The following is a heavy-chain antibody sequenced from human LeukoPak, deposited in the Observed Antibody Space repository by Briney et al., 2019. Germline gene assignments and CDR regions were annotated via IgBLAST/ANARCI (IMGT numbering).Heavy chain of an antibody. J-gene: IGHJ4*02. CDR1: GFTFSSHS. D-gene: IGHD3-22*01. Sequence: GGSLRLSCAASGFTFSSHSMNWVRQAPGKGLDWVSSISSSSGYIYYADSVKGRFTISRDNAKNSLYLQMNSLRAEDTAVYYCARDRARSYYYDSSGYYSPFDYWGQGTLVTVSS. CDR2: ISSSSGYI. V-gene: IGHV3-21*01. CDR3: ARDRARSYYYDSSGYYSPFDY.